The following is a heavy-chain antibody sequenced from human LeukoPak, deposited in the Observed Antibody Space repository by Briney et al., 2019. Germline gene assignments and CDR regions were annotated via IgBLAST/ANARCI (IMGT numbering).Heavy chain of an antibody. J-gene: IGHJ4*02. CDR3: ATSGVEDDYVWGSYRLPFDY. CDR2: INPSGGTT. CDR1: GYTFTNYY. D-gene: IGHD3-16*02. V-gene: IGHV1-46*01. Sequence: ASVKVSCKASGYTFTNYYMHWVRQAPGQGLEWMGIINPSGGTTNYAQKFRGRVTMTRDMSTSTVYMELSSLRSEDTAVYYCATSGVEDDYVWGSYRLPFDYWGQGTLVTVSS.